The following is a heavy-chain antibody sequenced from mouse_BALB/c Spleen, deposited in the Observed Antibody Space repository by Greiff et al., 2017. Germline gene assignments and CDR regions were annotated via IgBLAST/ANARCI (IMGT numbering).Heavy chain of an antibody. D-gene: IGHD4-1*01. V-gene: IGHV1-62-2*01. CDR2: FYPGSGSI. CDR3: ARHERLTGSNYFDY. CDR1: GYTFTSYV. J-gene: IGHJ2*01. Sequence: QVQLQQSGPELVKPGASVKMSCKASGYTFTSYVMHWVKQRSGQGLEWIGWFYPGSGSIKYNEKFKDKATLTADKSSSTVYMELSRLTSEDSAVYFCARHERLTGSNYFDYWGQGTTLTVSS.